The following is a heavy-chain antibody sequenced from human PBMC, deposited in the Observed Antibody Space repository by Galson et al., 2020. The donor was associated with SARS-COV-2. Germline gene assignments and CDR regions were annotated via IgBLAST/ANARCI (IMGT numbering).Heavy chain of an antibody. CDR1: GFYFSGYG. Sequence: GGSLRLSCAASGFYFSGYGMHWVRQAPGKGLEWVAFIRYDGSIKYYVDSVKGRFIVSRDNSKNSLYLQMSSLRAEDTALYYCAKTVRTGVNSFDIWGPGTMVTVSS. J-gene: IGHJ3*02. D-gene: IGHD3-10*01. CDR2: IRYDGSIK. CDR3: AKTVRTGVNSFDI. V-gene: IGHV3-30*02.